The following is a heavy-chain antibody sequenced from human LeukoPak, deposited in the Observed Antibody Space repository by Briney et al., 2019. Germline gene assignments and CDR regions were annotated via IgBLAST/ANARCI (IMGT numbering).Heavy chain of an antibody. V-gene: IGHV3-23*01. CDR1: GFTFSSYA. J-gene: IGHJ4*02. Sequence: GGSLRLSCAASGFTFSSYAMSWVRQAPGKGLEWVSAISGSGGSTYYADSVKGRFTISRDNSKNTQYLQMNSLRAEDTAVYYCAKGSGSGWYRGLDYWGQGTLVTVSS. CDR3: AKGSGSGWYRGLDY. D-gene: IGHD6-19*01. CDR2: ISGSGGST.